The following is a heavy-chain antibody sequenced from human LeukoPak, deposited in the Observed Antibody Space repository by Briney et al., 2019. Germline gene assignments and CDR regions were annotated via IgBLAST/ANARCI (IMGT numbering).Heavy chain of an antibody. Sequence: GGSLRLSCAASGFTFSSYSMNWVRQAPGKGLEWASFISSSSSTIFYADSVKGRFTISRDNAKNTLYLQMNSLRAEDTAVYYCARGATYAYYQDYWGQGTLVTVSS. J-gene: IGHJ4*02. V-gene: IGHV3-48*04. CDR1: GFTFSSYS. CDR3: ARGATYAYYQDY. D-gene: IGHD1-26*01. CDR2: ISSSSSTI.